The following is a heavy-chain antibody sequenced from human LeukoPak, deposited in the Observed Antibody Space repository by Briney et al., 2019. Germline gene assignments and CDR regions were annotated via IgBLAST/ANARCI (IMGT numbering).Heavy chain of an antibody. V-gene: IGHV1-46*01. CDR1: GYTLTSYY. CDR3: ARDLSYCSSTSCFYDY. CDR2: INPSGGST. D-gene: IGHD2-2*01. Sequence: ASVKVSCKASGYTLTSYYMHWVRQAPGQGLEWMGIINPSGGSTSYAQKFQGRVTMTRDTSTSTVYMELSSLRSEDTAVYYCARDLSYCSSTSCFYDYWGQGTLVTVSS. J-gene: IGHJ4*02.